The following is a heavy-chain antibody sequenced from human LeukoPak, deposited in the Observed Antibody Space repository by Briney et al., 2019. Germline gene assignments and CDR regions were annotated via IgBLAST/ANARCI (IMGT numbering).Heavy chain of an antibody. CDR2: VYYTGSA. D-gene: IGHD6-13*01. CDR1: GASISTYY. CDR3: ARGSSRWDWFDP. Sequence: SETLSLTCTVSGASISTYYWTWIRQPPGKGLEWLGYVYYTGSAIYNPSLKSRVTISVDTSKNQFSLKLNSMTAADTAVYYCARGSSRWDWFDPWGQGILVTVSS. V-gene: IGHV4-59*01. J-gene: IGHJ5*02.